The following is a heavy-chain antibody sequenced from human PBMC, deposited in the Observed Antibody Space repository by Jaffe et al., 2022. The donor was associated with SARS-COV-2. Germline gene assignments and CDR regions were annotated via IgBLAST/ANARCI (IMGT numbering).Heavy chain of an antibody. Sequence: QVQLVQSGAEVKKPGASVKVSCKASGYTFTSHYMHWVRQAPGEGLEWMGVMNPSDDYTNYAQKFQGRVTMTKDTSTNTFYMELSSLRSEDTAMFYCARGGGVEWLRFKGGPYDSFDIWGQGTMVTVSS. J-gene: IGHJ3*02. CDR3: ARGGGVEWLRFKGGPYDSFDI. CDR1: GYTFTSHY. CDR2: MNPSDDYT. D-gene: IGHD5-12*01. V-gene: IGHV1-46*01.